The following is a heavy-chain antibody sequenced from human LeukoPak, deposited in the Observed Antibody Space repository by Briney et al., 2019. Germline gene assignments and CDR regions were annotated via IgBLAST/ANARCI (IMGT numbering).Heavy chain of an antibody. V-gene: IGHV4-4*09. D-gene: IGHD1-26*01. CDR2: IYTSGST. J-gene: IGHJ3*02. Sequence: SETLSLTCTVSGGSISSYYWSWIRQPPGKGPEWIGYIYTSGSTNYNPSLKSRVTISVDTSKNQFSLKLSSVTAADTAVYYCASSESGSYSDAFDIWSQGTMVTVS. CDR1: GGSISSYY. CDR3: ASSESGSYSDAFDI.